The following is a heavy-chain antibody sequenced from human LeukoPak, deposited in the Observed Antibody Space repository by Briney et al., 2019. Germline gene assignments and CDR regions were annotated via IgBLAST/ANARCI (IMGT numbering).Heavy chain of an antibody. Sequence: SETLSLTCTVSGSSISGYYWSWIRQSPGRGLEWMGYIHYSGSTDYNPSLKSRVTMSVDTSKNQCSLKLSSVTAADAAVYYCVREGYDSSGYFLDYWGQGTLVTVSS. CDR2: IHYSGST. D-gene: IGHD3-22*01. CDR3: VREGYDSSGYFLDY. J-gene: IGHJ4*02. CDR1: GSSISGYY. V-gene: IGHV4-59*01.